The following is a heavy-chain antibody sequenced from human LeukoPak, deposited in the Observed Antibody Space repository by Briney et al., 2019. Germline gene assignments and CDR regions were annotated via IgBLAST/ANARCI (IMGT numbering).Heavy chain of an antibody. CDR2: IYYSGST. Sequence: PSETLSLTCTVSGGSISNYYWSWIRQSPGTGLEWIGYIYYSGSTNYNPSLKSRVTISVDTSKNQFSLRLSSVTAADTAVYYCARNSRGSWSGYYDLRHYYYGLDVWGQGTKVIVSS. CDR3: ARNSRGSWSGYYDLRHYYYGLDV. D-gene: IGHD3-3*01. J-gene: IGHJ6*02. V-gene: IGHV4-59*01. CDR1: GGSISNYY.